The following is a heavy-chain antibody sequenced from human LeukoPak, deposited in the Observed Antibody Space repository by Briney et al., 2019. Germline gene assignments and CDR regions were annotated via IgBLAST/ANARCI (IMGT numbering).Heavy chain of an antibody. Sequence: PGGSLRLSCAASGFTFSSYSMNWVRQAPGKGLEWVSYISSSSSTIYYADSVKGRFTISRDNAKNSLYLQMNSLRVEDTAVYYCTAPIVGSGSYWAYYGMDVWGQGTTATVSS. J-gene: IGHJ6*02. V-gene: IGHV3-48*01. D-gene: IGHD3-10*01. CDR1: GFTFSSYS. CDR2: ISSSSSTI. CDR3: TAPIVGSGSYWAYYGMDV.